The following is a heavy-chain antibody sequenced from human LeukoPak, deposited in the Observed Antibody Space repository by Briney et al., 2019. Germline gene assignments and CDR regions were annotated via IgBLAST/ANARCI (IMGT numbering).Heavy chain of an antibody. J-gene: IGHJ4*02. CDR1: GFTFSSYA. CDR3: AKAYDYVWGSYRCFDY. Sequence: GGSLRLSCAASGFTFSSYAMSWVRQAPGKGLEWVSAISGSGGSTYYADSVKGRFTISRDNSKNTLYLQMNSLRAEDTAVYYCAKAYDYVWGSYRCFDYWGQGTLVTVSS. V-gene: IGHV3-23*01. CDR2: ISGSGGST. D-gene: IGHD3-16*02.